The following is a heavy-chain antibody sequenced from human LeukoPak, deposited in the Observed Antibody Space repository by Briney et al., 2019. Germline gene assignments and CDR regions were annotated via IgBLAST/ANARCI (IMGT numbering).Heavy chain of an antibody. CDR1: GFTFSSYE. Sequence: GGSLRLSCAASGFTFSSYEVSWVRQAPGKGLEWVSYISSAGSIVYYADSVKGRFAVSRDNAKNSVYLQMNSLRAEDTAVYYCAREVIAAYSFDYWGQGTLVTVSS. CDR2: ISSAGSIV. V-gene: IGHV3-48*03. J-gene: IGHJ4*02. D-gene: IGHD6-6*01. CDR3: AREVIAAYSFDY.